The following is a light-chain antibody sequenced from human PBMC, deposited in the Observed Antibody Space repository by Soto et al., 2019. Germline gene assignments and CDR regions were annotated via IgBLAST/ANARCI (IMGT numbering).Light chain of an antibody. CDR3: QHYGGSPGVT. CDR2: GAS. V-gene: IGKV3-20*01. Sequence: EVVLTQSPGTLSLSPGERATLSCRASQTVSSAYLAWYQQRPGQTPRLRIFGASNRATAIPDRFSGSGSGTDFTLTISRLEPEDFAVYYCQHYGGSPGVTFGPGTKVDIK. J-gene: IGKJ3*01. CDR1: QTVSSAY.